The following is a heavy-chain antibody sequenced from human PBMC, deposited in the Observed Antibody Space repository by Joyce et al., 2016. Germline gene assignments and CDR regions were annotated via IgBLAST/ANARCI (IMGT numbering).Heavy chain of an antibody. J-gene: IGHJ3*01. CDR2: MYPGYSDT. Sequence: EVQLVQSGAEVKKPGESLKIFCKGSGYSFTNYWVAWVRQMPGKGLEWMGIMYPGYSDTRYSPSFEGQVTISADKSINAAYLHWSSLKASDTAIYYCARPMLARTLGAFDLWGQGTLVTVSS. CDR3: ARPMLARTLGAFDL. D-gene: IGHD6-19*01. V-gene: IGHV5-51*01. CDR1: GYSFTNYW.